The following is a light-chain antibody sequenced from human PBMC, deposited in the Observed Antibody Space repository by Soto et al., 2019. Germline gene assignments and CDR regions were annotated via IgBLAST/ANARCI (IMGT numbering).Light chain of an antibody. Sequence: DIQMTQSPSTLSVSVVHRLTITCRASQTISSWLAWYRQKPGKAPKLLIYKASTLKSGVPSRFSGSGSGTEFTLTISSLQPDDFATYYCQHYNSYSEAFGQGTKVDIK. CDR2: KAS. CDR3: QHYNSYSEA. V-gene: IGKV1-5*03. J-gene: IGKJ1*01. CDR1: QTISSW.